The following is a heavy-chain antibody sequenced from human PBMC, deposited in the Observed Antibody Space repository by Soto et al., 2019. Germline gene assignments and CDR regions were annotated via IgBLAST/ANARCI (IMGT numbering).Heavy chain of an antibody. J-gene: IGHJ6*02. CDR3: ARGIAAPSDYCMDV. V-gene: IGHV1-69*01. CDR1: GGTFSSYA. Sequence: QVQLVQSGAEVKKPGSSVKVCCKASGGTFSSYAISWVRQAPGQGLEWMGGIIPIFGTANYAQKFQGRVTITADESTSTAYMELSSLSSEDTAVYYCARGIAAPSDYCMDVWGQGTTVTVSS. D-gene: IGHD6-6*01. CDR2: IIPIFGTA.